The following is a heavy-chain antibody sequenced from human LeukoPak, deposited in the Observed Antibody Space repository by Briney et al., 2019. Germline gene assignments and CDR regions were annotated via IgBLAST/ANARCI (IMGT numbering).Heavy chain of an antibody. CDR1: GYTFTSYD. J-gene: IGHJ4*02. V-gene: IGHV1-8*03. Sequence: GASVKVSCKASGYTFTSYDINWVRQATGQGLEWMGWMNPNSGNTGYAQKFQGRVTITRNTSISTAYMELSRLRSDDTAVYYCAREGGYCSSTSCYKDFDYWGQGTLVTVSS. D-gene: IGHD2-2*02. CDR3: AREGGYCSSTSCYKDFDY. CDR2: MNPNSGNT.